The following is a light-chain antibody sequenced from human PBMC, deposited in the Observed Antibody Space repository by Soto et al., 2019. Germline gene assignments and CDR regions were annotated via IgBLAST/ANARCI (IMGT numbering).Light chain of an antibody. Sequence: QSALTQPRSVSGSPGQSVTISCTGTSSDVGGYNYVSWYQQHPGKVPKLMIFDVSKRPSGVPDRFSGSKSGNTASPTISGLQAEDEADYHCCSYAGSYILIFGGGTKLTVL. CDR1: SSDVGGYNY. J-gene: IGLJ2*01. CDR2: DVS. V-gene: IGLV2-11*01. CDR3: CSYAGSYILI.